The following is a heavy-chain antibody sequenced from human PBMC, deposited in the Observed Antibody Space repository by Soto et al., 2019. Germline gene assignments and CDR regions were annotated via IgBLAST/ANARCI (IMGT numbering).Heavy chain of an antibody. Sequence: PSETLSLTCAVSGDSISSRGSSWAWIRQPQGKGLEWIGYIYHSGSTFYTPSLRSPVTISIDRSKNQFTLKVNYANAGNTAMPYRARAGPNRIDDRPDRVAPRGQ. CDR3: ARAGPNRIDDRPDRVAP. D-gene: IGHD1-1*01. CDR2: IYHSGST. J-gene: IGHJ5*02. CDR1: GDSISSRGSS. V-gene: IGHV4-30-2*01.